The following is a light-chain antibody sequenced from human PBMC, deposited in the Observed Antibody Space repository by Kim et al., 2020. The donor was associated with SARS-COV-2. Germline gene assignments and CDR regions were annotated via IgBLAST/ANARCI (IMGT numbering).Light chain of an antibody. J-gene: IGKJ1*01. CDR1: QDISNN. CDR3: QSYNNAPWT. CDR2: AAS. Sequence: DIQMTQSPSSLSASIGDRVTITCRASQDISNNLAWFQFKPGKAPKLLIYAASALHSEVPSRFSGSGSGTDFTLTISSLQPEDVAIFYCQSYNNAPWTFGQGTKVDIK. V-gene: IGKV1-27*01.